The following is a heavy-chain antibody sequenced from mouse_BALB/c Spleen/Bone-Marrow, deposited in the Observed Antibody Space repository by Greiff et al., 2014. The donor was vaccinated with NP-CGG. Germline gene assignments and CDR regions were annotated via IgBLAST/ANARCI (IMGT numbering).Heavy chain of an antibody. D-gene: IGHD2-4*01. CDR3: ARHGITRLLDY. Sequence: DVKLVESGGGLVKPGGSLKLSCAASGFTFSSYAMSWVRQTPEERLEWVATISSGGSYTYYPDSVKGRFTISRDNAKNTLYLQMSSLRSEDTAMYYCARHGITRLLDYWGQGTTLTVSS. CDR1: GFTFSSYA. CDR2: ISSGGSYT. J-gene: IGHJ2*01. V-gene: IGHV5-9-3*01.